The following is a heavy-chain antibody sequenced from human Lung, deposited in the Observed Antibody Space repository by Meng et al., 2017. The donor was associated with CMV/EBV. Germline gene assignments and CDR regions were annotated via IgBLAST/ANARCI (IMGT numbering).Heavy chain of an antibody. CDR2: ISSSSSFI. D-gene: IGHD6-25*01. V-gene: IGHV3-21*01. CDR3: ARESSGSFVLDV. J-gene: IGHJ6*02. CDR1: GFTFSVYS. Sequence: GGSLRLXXAASGFTFSVYSINWVRQAPGKGLEWVSSISSSSSFIYYADSVKGRFTISRDNAKNSLSLQMNGLRAEDTAVYYCARESSGSFVLDVWGQGTTVTVSS.